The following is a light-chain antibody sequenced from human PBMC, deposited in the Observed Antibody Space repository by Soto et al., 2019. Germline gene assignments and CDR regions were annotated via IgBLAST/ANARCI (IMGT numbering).Light chain of an antibody. CDR3: QQSFTTPVT. V-gene: IGKV1-39*01. CDR2: ATS. CDR1: QNINNF. J-gene: IGKJ1*01. Sequence: DVQMTQSPSSLSASVGDRVTITCRASQNINNFLNRYQQRPGKAPKLLIYATSNFQSGVPSRFSGSGSKTDFTLTISSLQPEDFATYYCQQSFTTPVTFGQGTKVDI.